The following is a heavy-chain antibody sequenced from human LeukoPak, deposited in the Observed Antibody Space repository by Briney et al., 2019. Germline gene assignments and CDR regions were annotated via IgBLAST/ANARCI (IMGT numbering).Heavy chain of an antibody. J-gene: IGHJ5*02. CDR3: ARHSGSGSLSRPFDP. CDR1: GGSVTSGGFY. CDR2: IYYTGST. D-gene: IGHD3-10*01. Sequence: PLETLALTCSVSGGSVTSGGFYWGWLRQPPGKGPEWIATIYYTGSTYYNPSLNSRVTVSIDTSKNLFSLRLTSVTATDTAVYHCARHSGSGSLSRPFDPWGQGTLVSVSS. V-gene: IGHV4-39*01.